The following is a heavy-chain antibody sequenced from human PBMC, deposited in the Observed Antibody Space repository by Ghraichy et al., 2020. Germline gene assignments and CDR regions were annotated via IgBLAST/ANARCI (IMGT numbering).Heavy chain of an antibody. Sequence: GSLRLTCTVSRGSISTYYWSWIRQPPGKGLEWIGYIYRTGSTNYNPSLNSRVTISVDTSKNQFSLNLRSVTAADTAVYYCARHGQTGTDWFDPWGQGTLVTVSS. J-gene: IGHJ5*02. CDR3: ARHGQTGTDWFDP. CDR2: IYRTGST. CDR1: RGSISTYY. V-gene: IGHV4-59*08. D-gene: IGHD3-9*01.